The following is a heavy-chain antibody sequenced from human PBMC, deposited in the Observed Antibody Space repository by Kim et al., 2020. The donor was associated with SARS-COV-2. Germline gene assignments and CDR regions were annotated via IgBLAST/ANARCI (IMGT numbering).Heavy chain of an antibody. Sequence: GGSLRLSCAASGFTFSDYGMAWVRRAPGKGLEWVSGISGNAFATYYGDSVKGRFTLSRDNSKNTLDLQMNSLRAEDTAVYFCARAGDRYSNGYYRFWGQGTMVTVSS. CDR1: GFTFSDYG. CDR2: ISGNAFAT. J-gene: IGHJ4*02. CDR3: ARAGDRYSNGYYRF. V-gene: IGHV3-23*01. D-gene: IGHD3-16*02.